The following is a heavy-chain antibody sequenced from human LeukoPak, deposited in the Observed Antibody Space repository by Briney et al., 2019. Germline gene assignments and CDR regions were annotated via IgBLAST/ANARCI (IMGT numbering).Heavy chain of an antibody. V-gene: IGHV1-2*02. CDR1: GYTFTGYY. Sequence: ASVKVSCKASGYTFTGYYMHWVRQAPGQGLEWMGWINPNSGGTNYAQKFQGRVTMTRDTSLSTAYMELSRLRSDDTAVYYCARAYERTFYYYYYGMDVWGQGTTVTVSS. D-gene: IGHD3-3*01. CDR3: ARAYERTFYYYYYGMDV. CDR2: INPNSGGT. J-gene: IGHJ6*02.